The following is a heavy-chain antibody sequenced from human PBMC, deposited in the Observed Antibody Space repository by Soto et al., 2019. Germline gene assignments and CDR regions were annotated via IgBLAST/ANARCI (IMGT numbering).Heavy chain of an antibody. J-gene: IGHJ5*02. CDR3: AGASDSTWYTWLAP. CDR2: IIPTFGTT. D-gene: IGHD5-18*01. V-gene: IGHV1-69*13. CDR1: GDDLSGNG. Sequence: AASVKVAWKAPGDDLSGNGGGWVRHALGQGLEFMGGIIPTFGTTNYAHKFRGRVKITADESTGTAYMELSSLRSDDTAVYYCAGASDSTWYTWLAPWGQGTLVTVSS.